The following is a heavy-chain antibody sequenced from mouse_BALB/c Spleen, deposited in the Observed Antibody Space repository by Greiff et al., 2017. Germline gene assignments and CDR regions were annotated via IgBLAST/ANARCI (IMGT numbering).Heavy chain of an antibody. Sequence: EVKLVESGGGLVQPGGSRKLSCAASGFTFSSFGMHWVRQAPEKGLEWVAYISSGSSTIYYADTVKGRFTISRDNPKNTLFLQMTSLRSEDTAMYYCARHRWYAMDYWGQGTSVTVSS. D-gene: IGHD2-14*01. V-gene: IGHV5-17*02. CDR1: GFTFSSFG. CDR2: ISSGSSTI. CDR3: ARHRWYAMDY. J-gene: IGHJ4*01.